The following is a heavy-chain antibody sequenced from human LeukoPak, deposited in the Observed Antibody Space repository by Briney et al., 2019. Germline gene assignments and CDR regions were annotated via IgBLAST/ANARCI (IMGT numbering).Heavy chain of an antibody. CDR3: ARDRTVAGRFDY. D-gene: IGHD6-19*01. J-gene: IGHJ4*02. CDR2: ISSSSSYI. Sequence: GGSLRLSCAASGFTFIAYYMSWIRQAPGKELEWVSSISSSSSYIYYADSVKGRFTISRDNAKNSLYLQMNSLRAEDTAVYYCARDRTVAGRFDYWGQGTLVTVSS. CDR1: GFTFIAYY. V-gene: IGHV3-11*06.